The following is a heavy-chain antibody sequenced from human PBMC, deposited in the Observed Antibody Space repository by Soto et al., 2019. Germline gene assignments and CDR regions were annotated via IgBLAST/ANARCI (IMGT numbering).Heavy chain of an antibody. CDR2: ISYDGSKK. CDR1: GFTFNSYD. V-gene: IGHV3-30*18. Sequence: QVQLVESGGGVVQPGRSLRLSCAASGFTFNSYDMHWVRQAPGVGLEWVAVISYDGSKKNYADSVKGRFTTSRDNSKNTLYVHMNSLRPEDTAVYYCAKDNLIRGVIGGGYLDSWGQGALVTVSS. D-gene: IGHD3-10*01. CDR3: AKDNLIRGVIGGGYLDS. J-gene: IGHJ4*02.